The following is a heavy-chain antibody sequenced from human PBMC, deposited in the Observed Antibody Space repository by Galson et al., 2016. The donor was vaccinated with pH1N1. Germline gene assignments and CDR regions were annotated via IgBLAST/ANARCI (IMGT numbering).Heavy chain of an antibody. CDR1: GFIFSDYW. D-gene: IGHD1-26*01. Sequence: SLRLSCAASGFIFSDYWMSWVRQAPGKGLEWVAKINQDGSRKYYVDSMKGRCTISRDNAETSLSLQMNSLRVEDTALYYFATEDYYTSLYWGQGILVTVSS. CDR3: ATEDYYTSLY. V-gene: IGHV3-7*01. CDR2: INQDGSRK. J-gene: IGHJ4*02.